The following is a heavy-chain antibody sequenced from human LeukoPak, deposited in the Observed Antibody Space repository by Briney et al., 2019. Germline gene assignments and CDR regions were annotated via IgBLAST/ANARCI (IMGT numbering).Heavy chain of an antibody. J-gene: IGHJ4*02. V-gene: IGHV1-2*02. D-gene: IGHD4-11*01. Sequence: GASVKVSCKASGYTFTGYYMHWVRQAPGQGLEWMGWINPNSGGTNYAQKFQGRVTMTRDTSISTAYMELSRLRSDDTAVYYCARESPGLDYSCDYWGQGTLVTVSS. CDR1: GYTFTGYY. CDR2: INPNSGGT. CDR3: ARESPGLDYSCDY.